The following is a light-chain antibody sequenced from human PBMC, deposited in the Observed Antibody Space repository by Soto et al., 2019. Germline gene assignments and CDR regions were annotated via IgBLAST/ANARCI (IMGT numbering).Light chain of an antibody. CDR1: SSNIGAGYD. CDR3: QSHDSSLIGSRV. Sequence: QPVLTQPPSVSGAPGQGVTISCTGTSSNIGAGYDVHWYQQLPGTAPKLLIYDNINRPSGVPDRFSGSKSGTSASLAITGLQPEDEADYYRQSHDSSLIGSRVFGGGTKVTVL. V-gene: IGLV1-40*01. CDR2: DNI. J-gene: IGLJ3*02.